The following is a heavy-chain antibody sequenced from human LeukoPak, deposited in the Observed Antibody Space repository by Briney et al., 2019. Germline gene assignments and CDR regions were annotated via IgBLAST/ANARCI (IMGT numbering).Heavy chain of an antibody. CDR1: GYTFTSYW. V-gene: IGHV5-51*03. D-gene: IGHD3-10*01. Sequence: PGESLKISRKASGYTFTSYWKGWVRQMPGKALEGMGIIYPGDSDTRHRPSFQGQITISADKSPSTAYLQWSSLKSSDTAMYYCARESYYSGSGSAQRRPFDYWGQGTLVTVSS. CDR2: IYPGDSDT. CDR3: ARESYYSGSGSAQRRPFDY. J-gene: IGHJ4*02.